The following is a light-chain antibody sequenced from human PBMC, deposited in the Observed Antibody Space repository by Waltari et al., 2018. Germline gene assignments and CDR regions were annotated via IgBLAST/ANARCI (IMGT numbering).Light chain of an antibody. CDR2: KVS. CDR3: MQTTYWPRT. Sequence: DVMMTKSPLSLPVTLGQPASISCRSSQSLEDSGGNRNLNWFQQRPGKSPGRLFHKVSTLDAVVPDIFICGGSDTDFTLQISMVEAEAVGVYYCMQTTYWPRTFGQGTRLEIK. CDR1: QSLEDSGGNRN. V-gene: IGKV2-30*01. J-gene: IGKJ2*01.